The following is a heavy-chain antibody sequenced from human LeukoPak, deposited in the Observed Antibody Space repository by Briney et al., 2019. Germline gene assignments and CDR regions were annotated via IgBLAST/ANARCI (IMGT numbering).Heavy chain of an antibody. CDR1: GGSYSDYY. D-gene: IGHD3-16*01. CDR3: ARIRGGGSFGWGSTLNDAFDI. CDR2: INHSGIT. Sequence: PSETLSLTCGVYGGSYSDYYWSWIRQPPGKGLEWIGEINHSGITNYNPSLKSRVTISLDTSKNQFSLKLSSVTAADTAVYYCARIRGGGSFGWGSTLNDAFDIWGQGTMVTVSS. J-gene: IGHJ3*02. V-gene: IGHV4-34*01.